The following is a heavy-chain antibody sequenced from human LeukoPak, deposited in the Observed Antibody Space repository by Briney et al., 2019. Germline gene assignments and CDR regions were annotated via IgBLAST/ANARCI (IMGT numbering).Heavy chain of an antibody. CDR2: ISYDGSNK. J-gene: IGHJ4*02. CDR3: ARDTAGNDY. Sequence: GGSLRFSCAASGFTFSSYGMHWVRQAPGKGLEWVAVISYDGSNKYYADSVKGRFTISRDNSKNTLYLQMNSLRAEDTAVYYCARDTAGNDYWGQGTLVTVSS. V-gene: IGHV3-30*03. CDR1: GFTFSSYG. D-gene: IGHD6-19*01.